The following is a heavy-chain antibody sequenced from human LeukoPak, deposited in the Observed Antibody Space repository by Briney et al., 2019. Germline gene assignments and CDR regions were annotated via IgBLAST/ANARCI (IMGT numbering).Heavy chain of an antibody. CDR2: IYPGDSDT. CDR1: GYSFISYW. CDR3: ARAYQTITVAGSFSFYFDY. D-gene: IGHD6-19*01. Sequence: GESLKISCKGSGYSFISYWIGWVRQMPGKGLEWMGIIYPGDSDTRYSPSFQGQVTISADKSISTAYLQWSSLKASDTAMYYCARAYQTITVAGSFSFYFDYWGQGTLVTASS. V-gene: IGHV5-51*01. J-gene: IGHJ4*02.